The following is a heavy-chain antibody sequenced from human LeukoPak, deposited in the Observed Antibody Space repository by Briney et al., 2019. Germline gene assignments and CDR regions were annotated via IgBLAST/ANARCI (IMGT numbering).Heavy chain of an antibody. CDR3: ARDAHGFDAFDI. Sequence: PGGSLRLSCAASGFTFSSFGMSWVRQAPGKGLEWVSAISSTGGTAYYADSVKGRFTISRDNSKNTLYLQMNSLRAEDTAVYYCARDAHGFDAFDIWGQGTMVTVSS. V-gene: IGHV3-23*01. CDR1: GFTFSSFG. CDR2: ISSTGGTA. J-gene: IGHJ3*02.